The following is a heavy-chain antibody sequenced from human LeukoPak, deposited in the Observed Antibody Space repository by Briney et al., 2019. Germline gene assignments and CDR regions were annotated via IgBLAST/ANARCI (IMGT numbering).Heavy chain of an antibody. V-gene: IGHV3-23*01. CDR1: GFTFSSYA. D-gene: IGHD2-2*02. J-gene: IGHJ4*02. CDR2: ISGSGGST. Sequence: GGSLRLSCAAPGFTFSSYAMSWVRQAPGKGLEWVSAISGSGGSTYYADSVKGRFTISRDNSKNTLYLQMNSLRAEDTAVYYCAKVPGIVVVPAAIFDYWGQGTLVTVSS. CDR3: AKVPGIVVVPAAIFDY.